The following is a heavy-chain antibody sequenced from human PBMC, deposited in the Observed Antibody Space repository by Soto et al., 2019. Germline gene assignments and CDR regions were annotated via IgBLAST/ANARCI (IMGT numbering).Heavy chain of an antibody. CDR1: GSSFTSYW. CDR2: IYPCDSDA. J-gene: IGHJ6*02. V-gene: IGHV5-51*01. CDR3: ARHRSGSHYDIFTVYSLSSSPMDV. D-gene: IGHD3-9*01. Sequence: GESLKISCKGPGSSFTSYWIGWVRQMPWKGLEWMGIIYPCDSDARYSPSFHGQVTISADKSISTAYLQWSSLKASDTAMYYCARHRSGSHYDIFTVYSLSSSPMDVWGHGTTVTFSS.